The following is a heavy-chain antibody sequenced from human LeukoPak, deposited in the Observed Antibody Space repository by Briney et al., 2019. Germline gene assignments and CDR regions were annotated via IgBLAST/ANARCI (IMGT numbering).Heavy chain of an antibody. Sequence: PGGSLRFSCAASGFTFSSYWMSWVRQAPGKGLEWVANIKQDGSEKYYVDSVKGRFTISRDNAKNSLYLQMNSLRAEDTAVYYCARERSSGYLDYWGQGTLVTVSS. CDR3: ARERSSGYLDY. V-gene: IGHV3-7*01. CDR1: GFTFSSYW. D-gene: IGHD3-22*01. J-gene: IGHJ4*02. CDR2: IKQDGSEK.